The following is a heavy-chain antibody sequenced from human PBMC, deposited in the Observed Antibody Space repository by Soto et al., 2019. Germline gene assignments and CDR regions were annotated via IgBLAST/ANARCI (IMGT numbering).Heavy chain of an antibody. J-gene: IGHJ6*02. Sequence: PSQTLSLTCAISGDSVSSNSAAWNWIRQSPSRGLEWLGRTYYRSKWYNDYAVSVKSRITINPDTSKNQFSLQLNSVTPEDTAVYYCARGGPFDWLLYGSRFGMDVWGHGTLVTVSS. D-gene: IGHD3-9*01. CDR1: GDSVSSNSAA. CDR3: ARGGPFDWLLYGSRFGMDV. V-gene: IGHV6-1*01. CDR2: TYYRSKWYN.